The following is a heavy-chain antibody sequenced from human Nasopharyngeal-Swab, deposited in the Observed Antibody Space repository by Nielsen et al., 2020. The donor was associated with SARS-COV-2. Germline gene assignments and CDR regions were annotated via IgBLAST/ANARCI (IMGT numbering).Heavy chain of an antibody. CDR1: GFTFSDSA. D-gene: IGHD2-15*01. V-gene: IGHV3-73*01. J-gene: IGHJ4*02. Sequence: GGSLRLSCAASGFTFSDSAMHWVRQASGKGLEWVGRIRSKGNSYATEYAASVEGRFTISRDDSKNTAYLQMNSLMTEDTAVYYCSRCGGSCYTGKDYWGQGTLVTVSS. CDR2: IRSKGNSYAT. CDR3: SRCGGSCYTGKDY.